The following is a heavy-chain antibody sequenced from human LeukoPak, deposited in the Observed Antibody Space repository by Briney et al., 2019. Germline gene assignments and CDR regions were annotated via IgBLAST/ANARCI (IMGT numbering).Heavy chain of an antibody. D-gene: IGHD3-22*01. CDR1: GFTFSNHA. CDR2: ISGSGGST. CDR3: ARGQEYYYDSSAAFDY. V-gene: IGHV3-23*01. J-gene: IGHJ4*02. Sequence: GGSLRLSCAASGFTFSNHALSWVRQAPGKGLEWVSDISGSGGSTYYADSVKGRFTISRDNSKNTLYLQMNSLRAEDTALYYCARGQEYYYDSSAAFDYWGQGTLVTVSS.